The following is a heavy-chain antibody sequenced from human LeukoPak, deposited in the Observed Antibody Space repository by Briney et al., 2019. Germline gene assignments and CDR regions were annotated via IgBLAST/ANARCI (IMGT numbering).Heavy chain of an antibody. V-gene: IGHV3-7*01. Sequence: GGSLRLSCAASGFTFGNYWMSWVRQAPGKGLEWVANIKQDGSEKFHVDSVKGRFIISRDNAKNSLYLQMTSLRTDDTAVYYCARQRGSYSLDYWGQGTLVTVSS. J-gene: IGHJ4*02. CDR2: IKQDGSEK. CDR1: GFTFGNYW. CDR3: ARQRGSYSLDY. D-gene: IGHD1-26*01.